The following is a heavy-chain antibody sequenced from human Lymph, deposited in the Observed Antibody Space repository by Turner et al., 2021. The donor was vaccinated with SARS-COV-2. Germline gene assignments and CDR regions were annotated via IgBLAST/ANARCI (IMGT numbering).Heavy chain of an antibody. CDR1: GYTLTELS. CDR2: FDPEDGAT. J-gene: IGHJ6*02. V-gene: IGHV1-24*01. D-gene: IGHD6-19*01. CDR3: ATDRKKWLVQTGDGMDV. Sequence: QVHLVQSGAEVKKPGASVKVSCKVSGYTLTELSMHWVRQAPGKGLEWMGGFDPEDGATIYAQKCQGRVTMTVDTSTDTAYMELSSLRSEDTAVYYCATDRKKWLVQTGDGMDVWGQGTTVTVSS.